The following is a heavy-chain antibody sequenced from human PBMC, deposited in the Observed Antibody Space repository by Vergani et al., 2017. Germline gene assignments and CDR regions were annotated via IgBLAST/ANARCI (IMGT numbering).Heavy chain of an antibody. Sequence: QVQLVESGGGLVKPGGSLRLSCAASGFTFSDYYMSWIRQAPGKGLEWVSYISSSSSYTNYADSVKGRFTISRDNAKNSLYLQMNSLRAEDTAVYYCARSRRYCSSTSCPGPFWSGLYYYYYMDVWGKGTTVTVSS. CDR2: ISSSSSYT. V-gene: IGHV3-11*06. J-gene: IGHJ6*03. CDR1: GFTFSDYY. CDR3: ARSRRYCSSTSCPGPFWSGLYYYYYMDV. D-gene: IGHD2-2*01.